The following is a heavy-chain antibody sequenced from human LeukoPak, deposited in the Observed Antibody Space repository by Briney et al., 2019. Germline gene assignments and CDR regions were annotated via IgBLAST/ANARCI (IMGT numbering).Heavy chain of an antibody. Sequence: SEALSLTCTVSGGSISSSSYYWGWIRQPPGKGLEWIGSIYHSGSTSYNPSLKSRVTISVDTSKNQFSLQLSSVTATDTAVYYCARVGAWIQLGYFDYWGQGTLVTVSS. CDR3: ARVGAWIQLGYFDY. D-gene: IGHD5-18*01. CDR2: IYHSGST. J-gene: IGHJ4*02. V-gene: IGHV4-39*07. CDR1: GGSISSSSYY.